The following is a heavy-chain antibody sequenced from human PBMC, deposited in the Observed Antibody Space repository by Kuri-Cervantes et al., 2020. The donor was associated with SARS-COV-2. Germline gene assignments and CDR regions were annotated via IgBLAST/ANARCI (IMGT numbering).Heavy chain of an antibody. J-gene: IGHJ4*02. V-gene: IGHV3-11*06. Sequence: LTCAASGFTFSDYYMSWIRQAPGKGLEWVSYISSSSSYTNYADSVKGRFTISRDNAKNSLYLQMNSLRAEDTAVYYCARGRQWLALYYFDYWGQGTLVTVSS. D-gene: IGHD6-19*01. CDR2: ISSSSSYT. CDR1: GFTFSDYY. CDR3: ARGRQWLALYYFDY.